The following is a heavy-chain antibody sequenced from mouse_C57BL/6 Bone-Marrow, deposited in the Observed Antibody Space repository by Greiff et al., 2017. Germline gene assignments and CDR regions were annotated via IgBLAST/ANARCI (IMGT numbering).Heavy chain of an antibody. J-gene: IGHJ2*01. CDR1: GYTFTSYW. D-gene: IGHD2-10*01. CDR3: ARSPYYPHFDY. CDR2: IYPGSGST. V-gene: IGHV1-55*01. Sequence: QVPLQQPGAELVKPGASVKMSCKASGYTFTSYWITWVKQRPGQGLEWIGDIYPGSGSTNYNEKFKSKATLTVDTSSSTAYMQLSSLTTEDSAVYYCARSPYYPHFDYWGQGTTLTVSS.